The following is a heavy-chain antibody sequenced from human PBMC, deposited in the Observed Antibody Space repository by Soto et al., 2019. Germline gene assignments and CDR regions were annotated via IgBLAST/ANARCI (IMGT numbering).Heavy chain of an antibody. D-gene: IGHD2-21*02. Sequence: GGSLRLSCAASGFTVSSNYMSWVRQAPGKGLEWVSVIYSGGSTYYADSVKGRFTISRDNSKNTLYLQMNSLRAEDTAVYYCARDLVVVTASYYYYYYGMDVWGQGTTVTVSS. J-gene: IGHJ6*02. CDR2: IYSGGST. CDR3: ARDLVVVTASYYYYYYGMDV. V-gene: IGHV3-53*01. CDR1: GFTVSSNY.